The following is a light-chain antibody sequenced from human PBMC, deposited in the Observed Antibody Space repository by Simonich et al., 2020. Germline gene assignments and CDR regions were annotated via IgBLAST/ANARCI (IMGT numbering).Light chain of an antibody. V-gene: IGLV2-14*03. J-gene: IGLJ3*02. CDR3: SSYTSSSTWV. Sequence: QSALTQPASVSGSPGQSITISCTGTSSDVGGFNYVSWYQQHPGKAPKLMIYYVSNRPSGVSNRFSGSKSGNTDSLTISGLQAEDEADYYCSSYTSSSTWVFGGGTKLTVL. CDR2: YVS. CDR1: SSDVGGFNY.